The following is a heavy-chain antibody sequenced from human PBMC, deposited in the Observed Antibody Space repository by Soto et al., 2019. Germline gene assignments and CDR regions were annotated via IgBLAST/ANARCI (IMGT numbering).Heavy chain of an antibody. Sequence: NPSETLSLTCTVSGGSISSGGYYWSWIRQHPGKGLEWIGYIYYSGSTYYNPSLDSRVTISVDTSKNQFSLKMSSMTAADTAVYYCASLSAGYYYDSSGYYFDYWGQGTLVTVSS. V-gene: IGHV4-31*03. D-gene: IGHD3-22*01. J-gene: IGHJ4*02. CDR1: GGSISSGGYY. CDR2: IYYSGST. CDR3: ASLSAGYYYDSSGYYFDY.